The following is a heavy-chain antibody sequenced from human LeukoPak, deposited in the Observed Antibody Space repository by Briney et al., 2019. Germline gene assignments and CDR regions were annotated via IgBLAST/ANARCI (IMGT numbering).Heavy chain of an antibody. V-gene: IGHV4-39*01. CDR3: ARTRFSSSWYFDY. CDR2: IYYSGST. D-gene: IGHD6-13*01. Sequence: SETLSLTCTVSGGSLSSSSYYWGWIRQPPGKGLEWIGSIYYSGSTYYNPSIKSRVTISVDTSKNQFSLKLSSVTAADTAVYYCARTRFSSSWYFDYWGQGTLVTVSS. J-gene: IGHJ4*02. CDR1: GGSLSSSSYY.